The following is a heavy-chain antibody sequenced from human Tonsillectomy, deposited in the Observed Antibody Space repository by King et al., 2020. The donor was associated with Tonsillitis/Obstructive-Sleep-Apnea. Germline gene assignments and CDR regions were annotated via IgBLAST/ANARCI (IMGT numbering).Heavy chain of an antibody. J-gene: IGHJ3*02. CDR3: ARIPPLWIDDAFEI. CDR2: IYYGGST. D-gene: IGHD3-10*01. Sequence: QLQESGPGLVKPSETLSLTCTVSGASISRYYWSWIRQPPGKGLEWIGYIYYGGSTNYNPSLKSRVTISVDTSKNQFSLKVSSVTAADTAVYYCARIPPLWIDDAFEIWGQGTMVTVSS. CDR1: GASISRYY. V-gene: IGHV4-59*01.